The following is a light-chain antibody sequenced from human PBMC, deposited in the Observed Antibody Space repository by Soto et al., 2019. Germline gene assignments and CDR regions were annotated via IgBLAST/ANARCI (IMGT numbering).Light chain of an antibody. J-gene: IGLJ3*02. V-gene: IGLV4-69*01. CDR1: SGHSSYA. CDR2: LNSDGSH. CDR3: QTWGTGTWV. Sequence: QLVLTQSPSASASLGASVKLICTLSSGHSSYAIAWYQQQPEKGPRYLMKLNSDGSHSRGDGIPDRFSGSSSGAERYLTISSLQSKDEADYYCQTWGTGTWVFGGGTKLTVL.